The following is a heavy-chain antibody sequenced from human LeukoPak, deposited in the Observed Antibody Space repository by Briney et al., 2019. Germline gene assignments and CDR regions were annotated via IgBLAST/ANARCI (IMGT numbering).Heavy chain of an antibody. D-gene: IGHD3-3*01. J-gene: IGHJ6*03. Sequence: SVKASCKASGGTFSSYAISWVRQAPGQGLEWMGGIIPIFGTANYAQKFQGRVTITADESTSTAYMELSSLRSEDTAVYYCARTAIFHETYYYYYYYMDVWGKGTTVTVSS. CDR1: GGTFSSYA. CDR2: IIPIFGTA. V-gene: IGHV1-69*01. CDR3: ARTAIFHETYYYYYYYMDV.